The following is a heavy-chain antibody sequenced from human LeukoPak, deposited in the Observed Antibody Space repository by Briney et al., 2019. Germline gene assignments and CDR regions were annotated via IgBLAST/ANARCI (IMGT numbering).Heavy chain of an antibody. D-gene: IGHD3-16*02. CDR1: GYTFTGYY. CDR3: ARAGLLNYRYYYYYYYMDV. V-gene: IGHV1-2*02. J-gene: IGHJ6*03. CDR2: INPNSGGT. Sequence: ASVKVSCKASGYTFTGYYMHWVRQAPGQGLEWMGWINPNSGGTNYAQKFQGRVTMTRDTSISTAYMELSRLRSDDTAVYYCARAGLLNYRYYYYYYYMDVWGKGTTVTVSS.